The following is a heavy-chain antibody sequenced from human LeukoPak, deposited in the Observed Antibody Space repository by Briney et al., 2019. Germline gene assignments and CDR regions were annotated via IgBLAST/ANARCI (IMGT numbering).Heavy chain of an antibody. J-gene: IGHJ4*02. CDR2: ITNNGGST. V-gene: IGHV3-64D*06. CDR1: GFTFSDYA. D-gene: IGHD2-2*01. CDR3: VKGRIYCCYPSLDY. Sequence: GGSLRLSCSVSGFTFSDYAMHWVRQAPGKGLEYVSAITNNGGSTYYADSAKGRFSVSRDNSKNTVYLKLSSLRPDDTAVYYCVKGRIYCCYPSLDYWGQGTLVTVSS.